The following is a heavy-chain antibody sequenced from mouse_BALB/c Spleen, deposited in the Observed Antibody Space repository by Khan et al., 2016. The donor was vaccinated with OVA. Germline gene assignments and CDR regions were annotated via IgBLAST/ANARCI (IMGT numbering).Heavy chain of an antibody. V-gene: IGHV1-54*01. D-gene: IGHD1-1*02. J-gene: IGHJ3*01. CDR1: GYAFTDFL. CDR3: ARGGYGSWAY. CDR2: IIPGSGDT. Sequence: VQLQESGAELVRPGTSVKVSCKASGYAFTDFLIEWLQQRPGQGLEWIGLIIPGSGDTNYNEKFKGKATLTANKSSSTAYMQLSSLTSDDSAVYFCARGGYGSWAYWGQGTLVTVSA.